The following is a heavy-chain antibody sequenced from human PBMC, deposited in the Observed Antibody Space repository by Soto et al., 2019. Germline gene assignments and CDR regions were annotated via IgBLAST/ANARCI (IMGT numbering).Heavy chain of an antibody. D-gene: IGHD3-10*01. J-gene: IGHJ5*02. Sequence: KSSETLSLTCAVYGGSFSGYYWSWIRQPPGKGLEWIGEINHSGSTNYNPSLKSRVTISVDTSKNQFSLKLSSVTAADTAVYYCARGLRRYYGSGGYPGGNWFDPWGQGTLVTVSS. V-gene: IGHV4-34*01. CDR2: INHSGST. CDR1: GGSFSGYY. CDR3: ARGLRRYYGSGGYPGGNWFDP.